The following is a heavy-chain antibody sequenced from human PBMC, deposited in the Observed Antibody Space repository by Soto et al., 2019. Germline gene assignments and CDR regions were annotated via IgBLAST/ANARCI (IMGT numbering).Heavy chain of an antibody. D-gene: IGHD2-15*01. CDR1: GFTFRTYT. CDR2: IRGFSPYT. J-gene: IGHJ6*02. V-gene: IGHV3-21*01. CDR3: ARDRGYDAHDYYYNAMDV. Sequence: GGSLRLSCVASGFTFRTYTMNWVRQAPGKGLEWVSGIRGFSPYTFYAESVKGRFTISRDNAKNSLYLQMNSLGVEDTAVYYCARDRGYDAHDYYYNAMDVWGQGTTVTV.